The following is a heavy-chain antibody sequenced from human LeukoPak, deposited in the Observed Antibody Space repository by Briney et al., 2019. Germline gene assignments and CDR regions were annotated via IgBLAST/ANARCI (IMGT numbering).Heavy chain of an antibody. V-gene: IGHV4-34*01. J-gene: IGHJ4*02. CDR2: INHSGST. Sequence: SETLSLTCAVYGGSFSGYYWSWIRQPPGKGLEWIGEINHSGSTNYNPSLKSRVTISVDTSKNQFSLKLSSVTAADTAVYYCARRTGYYDSSGYHPNWGQGTLVTVSS. D-gene: IGHD3-22*01. CDR3: ARRTGYYDSSGYHPN. CDR1: GGSFSGYY.